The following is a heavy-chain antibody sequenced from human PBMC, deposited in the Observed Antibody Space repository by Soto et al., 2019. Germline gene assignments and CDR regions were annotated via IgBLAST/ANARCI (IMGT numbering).Heavy chain of an antibody. J-gene: IGHJ5*02. Sequence: LSLTCTVSGGSVSSGGYYWSWIRQHPGKGLEWIGYIYYSGSTYYNPSLKSRVTISVDTSKNQFSLKLSSVTAADTAVYYCARRHSSPPGGFDPWGQGTLDTVSS. CDR3: ARRHSSPPGGFDP. V-gene: IGHV4-31*03. CDR1: GGSVSSGGYY. D-gene: IGHD6-13*01. CDR2: IYYSGST.